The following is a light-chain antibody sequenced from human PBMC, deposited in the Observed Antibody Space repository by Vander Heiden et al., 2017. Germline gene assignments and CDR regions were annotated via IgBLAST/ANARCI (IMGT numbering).Light chain of an antibody. V-gene: IGLV2-23*01. Sequence: QSALTQPASVSGSPGQSITISCTGSSSDVATYNLVSWYQQHPGKAPKLMIYEATKRPSGISNRFSGSKSGNTASLTISGLQSEDEADYYCCSYTTSNTLIFGGGTKLTVL. CDR2: EAT. CDR1: SSDVATYNL. CDR3: CSYTTSNTLI. J-gene: IGLJ2*01.